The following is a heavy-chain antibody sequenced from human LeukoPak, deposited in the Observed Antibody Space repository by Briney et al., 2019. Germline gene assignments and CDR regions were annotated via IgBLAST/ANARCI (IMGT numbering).Heavy chain of an antibody. CDR1: GFTFSSYW. V-gene: IGHV3-7*03. Sequence: AGGSLRLSCAASGFTFSSYWMSWVRQAPGKGLEWVANIKQDGSEKYYVGSVKGRFTISRDNAKNSLYLQMNSLRAEDTAVYYCARESNGEYFDYWGQGTLVTVSS. CDR2: IKQDGSEK. CDR3: ARESNGEYFDY. J-gene: IGHJ4*02. D-gene: IGHD2-8*01.